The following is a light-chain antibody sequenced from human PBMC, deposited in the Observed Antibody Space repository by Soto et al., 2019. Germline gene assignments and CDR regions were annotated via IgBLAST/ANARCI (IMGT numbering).Light chain of an antibody. CDR3: CSYAGRYTYV. CDR1: SSDVGGYNY. CDR2: DVS. V-gene: IGLV2-11*01. Sequence: QSALTQPRSVSGSPGQSVTISCSGTSSDVGGYNYVSWYQQHPDKAPKLIIYDVSKRPSGVPDRFSGSKSGNTASLTISGLQTEDEADYYCCSYAGRYTYVFGTGTKVTVL. J-gene: IGLJ1*01.